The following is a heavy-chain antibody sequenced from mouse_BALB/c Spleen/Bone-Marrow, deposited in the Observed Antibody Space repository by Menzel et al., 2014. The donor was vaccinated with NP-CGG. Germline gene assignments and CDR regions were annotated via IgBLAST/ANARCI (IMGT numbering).Heavy chain of an antibody. Sequence: VHVKQSGAELVKPVVSVKLSCTASGFNIKDTYMHCVKQSPEQGLEWIGRIDPANGNTKYDPKFQGKAPITADTSSKTAYLQRSSLTSEDTAVYYCARYYNGYYLDYWGQGTTLTVS. CDR2: IDPANGNT. CDR1: GFNIKDTY. D-gene: IGHD1-1*01. J-gene: IGHJ2*01. V-gene: IGHV14-3*02. CDR3: ARYYNGYYLDY.